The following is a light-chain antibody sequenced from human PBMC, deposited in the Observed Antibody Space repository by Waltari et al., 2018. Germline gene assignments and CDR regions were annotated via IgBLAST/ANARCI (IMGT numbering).Light chain of an antibody. V-gene: IGKV1-5*03. CDR2: KAS. Sequence: DIQMTQSPSTLSASVSDRVTLTCRASHNIGSWLAWYQQKPGKAPKLLIYKASTLESGVPSRFNGSGSGTEFTLTISSLQPDDFATYYCQQYNSYLLTFGGGTKVEIK. CDR3: QQYNSYLLT. CDR1: HNIGSW. J-gene: IGKJ4*01.